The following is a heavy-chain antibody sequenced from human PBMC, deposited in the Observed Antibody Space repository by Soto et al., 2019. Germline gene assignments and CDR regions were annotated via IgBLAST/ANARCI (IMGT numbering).Heavy chain of an antibody. CDR3: ARGGKRIIMIRGFDS. V-gene: IGHV4-39*01. CDR2: FWFTGTT. CDR1: GGSLSGSSYY. Sequence: QLQLQESGPGLVKPSETLSLTCTVSGGSLSGSSYYWGWIRQPPGKGLEWIGSFWFTGTTYYNPSLKSRANISVDTSSRQFSLHLGAVTAADTAVYFCARGGKRIIMIRGFDSWGQGTLVTVSS. J-gene: IGHJ4*02. D-gene: IGHD3-10*01.